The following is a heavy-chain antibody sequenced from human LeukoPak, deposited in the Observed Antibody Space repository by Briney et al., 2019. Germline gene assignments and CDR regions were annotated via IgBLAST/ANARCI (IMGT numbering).Heavy chain of an antibody. D-gene: IGHD3-9*01. J-gene: IGHJ5*02. CDR3: ARPPGPSYYDFLPVSHFWFAP. CDR2: IYTSGST. V-gene: IGHV4-4*07. Sequence: SETLSLTCTVSGGSISSYYWSWIRQPAGKGLEWIGRIYTSGSTNYNPSLKSRVTMSVDTSKNQFSLKLSSVTAADTAVYYCARPPGPSYYDFLPVSHFWFAPWGQGPLVTVSS. CDR1: GGSISSYY.